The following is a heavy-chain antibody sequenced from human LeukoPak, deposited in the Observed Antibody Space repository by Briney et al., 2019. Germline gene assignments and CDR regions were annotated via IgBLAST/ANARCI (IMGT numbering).Heavy chain of an antibody. CDR1: GFTFSTYS. Sequence: GGSLRLSCAASGFTFSTYSMNWVRQAPGKGLEWVSYIISTSSTIYYADSVKGRLTISRDNAKNSLYLQMNSLRAEDTAVYYCARRSWFGEYYFDYWGQGTLVTVSS. J-gene: IGHJ4*02. V-gene: IGHV3-48*04. CDR2: IISTSSTI. D-gene: IGHD3-10*01. CDR3: ARRSWFGEYYFDY.